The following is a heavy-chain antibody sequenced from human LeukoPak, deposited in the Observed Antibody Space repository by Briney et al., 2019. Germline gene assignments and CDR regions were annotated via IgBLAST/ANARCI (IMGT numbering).Heavy chain of an antibody. J-gene: IGHJ4*02. CDR3: ARIRGHNIVATILDY. V-gene: IGHV1-18*01. Sequence: GASVKVSCKASGYTFTSYGISWVRQAPGQGLEWMGWISAYNGNTNYAQKLQGRVTMTTDTSTSTAYMELRSLRSDDTAVYYCARIRGHNIVATILDYWGQGTLVTVSS. CDR2: ISAYNGNT. D-gene: IGHD5-12*01. CDR1: GYTFTSYG.